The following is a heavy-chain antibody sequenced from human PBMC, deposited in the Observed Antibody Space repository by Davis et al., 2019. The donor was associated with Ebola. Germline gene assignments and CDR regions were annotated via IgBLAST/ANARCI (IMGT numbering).Heavy chain of an antibody. CDR2: IQSGGGT. J-gene: IGHJ4*02. D-gene: IGHD6-13*01. V-gene: IGHV3-66*02. CDR3: ARDLSWAGYFDD. CDR1: GFTFSSYS. Sequence: GGSLRLSCAASGFTFSSYSMNWVRQAQGKGLEWVSVIQSGGGTYYADSVKGRFTISRDNSKNTLYLQMNSLRVEDTAVYYCARDLSWAGYFDDWGQGTLVTVSS.